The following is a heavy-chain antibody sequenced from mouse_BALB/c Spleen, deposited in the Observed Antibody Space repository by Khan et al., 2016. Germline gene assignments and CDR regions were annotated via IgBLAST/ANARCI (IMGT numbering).Heavy chain of an antibody. Sequence: EVQLQESGPGLVKPSQSLSLTCTVTGYSITSDYAWNWIRQFPGNKLEWMGYIRYSGSTTYNPSLKSRISITRDTSKTQFFLQLYSVTPEDTATYYSTRSPPATRYFDVWGAGTTVTVSS. V-gene: IGHV3-2*02. CDR3: TRSPPATRYFDV. D-gene: IGHD1-2*01. J-gene: IGHJ1*01. CDR1: GYSITSDYA. CDR2: IRYSGST.